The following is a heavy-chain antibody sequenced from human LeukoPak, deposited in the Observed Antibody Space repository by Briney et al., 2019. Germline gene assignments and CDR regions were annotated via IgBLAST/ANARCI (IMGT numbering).Heavy chain of an antibody. Sequence: SETLSLTCTVSGGSISGFYWSWNRQSPGKGLEWIGNIYYSGSTKYNPSLKSRVTISVDTSKNQFSLKLTSVSSEDTAVYYCARGRGYADYWGQGALVTVSS. D-gene: IGHD6-25*01. CDR2: IYYSGST. V-gene: IGHV4-59*01. CDR1: GGSISGFY. CDR3: ARGRGYADY. J-gene: IGHJ4*02.